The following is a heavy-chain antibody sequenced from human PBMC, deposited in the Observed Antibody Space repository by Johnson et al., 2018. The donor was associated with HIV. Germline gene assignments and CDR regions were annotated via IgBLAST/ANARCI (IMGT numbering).Heavy chain of an antibody. CDR3: ASLGLDLLVKAPLSVVFDAFDI. CDR1: GFTFDYYW. V-gene: IGHV3-74*02. Sequence: VQLVESGGALVQPGGSLRLSCAASGFTFDYYWMHWVRQAPGKGLVWVSHIHSDETDTTYADSVKGRFTISRDNSKNTLYLQMNSLRAEDTAVYYCASLGLDLLVKAPLSVVFDAFDIWGQGTMVTVSS. J-gene: IGHJ3*02. D-gene: IGHD3-16*01. CDR2: IHSDETDT.